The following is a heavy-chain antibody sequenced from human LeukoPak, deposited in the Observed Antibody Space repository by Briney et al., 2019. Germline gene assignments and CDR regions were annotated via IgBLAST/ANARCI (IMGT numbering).Heavy chain of an antibody. J-gene: IGHJ3*02. CDR2: IIPIFGTA. CDR1: GYTFTNYG. Sequence: ASVKVSCKASGYTFTNYGISWVRQAPGQGLEWLGRIIPIFGTANYAQKFQGRVTITTDESTSTAYMELSSLRSEDTAVYYCARDEVVVTLGAFDIWGQGTMVTVSS. CDR3: ARDEVVVTLGAFDI. D-gene: IGHD3-22*01. V-gene: IGHV1-69*05.